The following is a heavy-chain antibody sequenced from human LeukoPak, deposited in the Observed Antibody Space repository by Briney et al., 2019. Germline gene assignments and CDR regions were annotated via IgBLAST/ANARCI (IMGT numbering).Heavy chain of an antibody. CDR3: TKGGWGDS. J-gene: IGHJ4*02. Sequence: GGSLRLSCAGSGFTFDDFDMHWVRQGPGKGLEWVSFISGDGVGTSYADFAKGRFTISRDNTKNSLYLQVNSLTTEDTAFYFCTKGGWGDSWGQGTLVTVSS. D-gene: IGHD6-19*01. V-gene: IGHV3-43*02. CDR2: ISGDGVGT. CDR1: GFTFDDFD.